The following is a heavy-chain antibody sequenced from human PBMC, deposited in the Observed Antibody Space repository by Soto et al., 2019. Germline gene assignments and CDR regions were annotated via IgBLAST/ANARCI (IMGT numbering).Heavy chain of an antibody. V-gene: IGHV3-23*01. CDR1: GFTFSSYA. Sequence: GGSLRLSCAASGFTFSSYAMSWVRQAPGKGLEWVSAISGSGGSTYYADSVKGRFTISRDNSKNTLYLQMNSLRAEVTAVYYCATFILGVVPAAQYYYYYYGMDVWGQGTTVTVSS. D-gene: IGHD2-2*01. CDR2: ISGSGGST. J-gene: IGHJ6*02. CDR3: ATFILGVVPAAQYYYYYYGMDV.